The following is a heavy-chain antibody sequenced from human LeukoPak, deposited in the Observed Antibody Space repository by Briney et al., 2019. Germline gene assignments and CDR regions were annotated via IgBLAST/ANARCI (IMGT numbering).Heavy chain of an antibody. D-gene: IGHD6-13*01. V-gene: IGHV3-23*01. CDR3: ARGIAELDY. Sequence: PGGSLRLSCAASGFRFSTYGLSWVRQAPGKGLEWVAAIGGSGGSTYYADSVKGRFTISRDNSKNTLYLQMNSLRAEDTAVYYCARGIAELDYWGQGTLVTVSS. J-gene: IGHJ4*02. CDR2: IGGSGGST. CDR1: GFRFSTYG.